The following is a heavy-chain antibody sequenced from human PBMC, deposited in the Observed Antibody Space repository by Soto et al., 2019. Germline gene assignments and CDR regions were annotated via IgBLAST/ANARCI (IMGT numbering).Heavy chain of an antibody. Sequence: SETLSLTCAVYGGSFSGYYWSWIRQPPGKGLEWIGEINHSGSTNYNPSLKSRVTISVDTSKNQFSLKLSSVTAADTAVYYCARYESSSSSRQNAFDIWGQGTMVTVSS. CDR2: INHSGST. CDR1: GGSFSGYY. CDR3: ARYESSSSSRQNAFDI. J-gene: IGHJ3*02. D-gene: IGHD6-6*01. V-gene: IGHV4-34*01.